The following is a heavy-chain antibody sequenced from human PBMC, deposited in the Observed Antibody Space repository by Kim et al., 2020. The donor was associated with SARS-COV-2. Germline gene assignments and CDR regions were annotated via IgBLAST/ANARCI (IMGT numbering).Heavy chain of an antibody. CDR1: GFTFSSYE. D-gene: IGHD3-9*01. V-gene: IGHV3-48*03. CDR3: ARENPTLPDFDWLSTDFDY. J-gene: IGHJ4*02. CDR2: ISSSGSTI. Sequence: GGSLRLSCAASGFTFSSYEMNWVRQAPGKGLEWVSYISSSGSTIYYADSVKGRFTISRDNAKNSLYLQMNSLRAEDTAVYYCARENPTLPDFDWLSTDFDYWGQGTLVTVSS.